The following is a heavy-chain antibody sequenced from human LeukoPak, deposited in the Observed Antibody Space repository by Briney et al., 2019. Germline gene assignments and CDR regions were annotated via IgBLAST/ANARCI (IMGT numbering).Heavy chain of an antibody. CDR3: ARASWDWLPSHFDY. J-gene: IGHJ4*02. CDR1: GGSISSYY. CDR2: IYYSGST. Sequence: SETLSLTCTVSGGSISSYYWSWIRQPPGKGLEWIGYIYYSGSTNYNPSLKSRVTISVDTSKNQFSLKLSSVTAADTALYYCARASWDWLPSHFDYWGQGTLVTVSS. D-gene: IGHD3/OR15-3a*01. V-gene: IGHV4-59*01.